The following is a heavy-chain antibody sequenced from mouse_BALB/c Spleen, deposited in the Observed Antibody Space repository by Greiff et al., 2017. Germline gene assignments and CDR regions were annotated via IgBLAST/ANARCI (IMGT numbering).Heavy chain of an antibody. V-gene: IGHV1S29*02. CDR2: IYPYNGGT. CDR3: ATSTMITTMDY. CDR1: GYTFTDYN. D-gene: IGHD2-4*01. J-gene: IGHJ4*01. Sequence: EVQRVESGPELVKPGASVKISCKASGYTFTDYNMHWVKQSHGKSLEWIGYIYPYNGGTGYNQKFKSKATLTVDNSSSTAYMQLSSLTSEDSAVYYCATSTMITTMDYWGQGTSVTVSS.